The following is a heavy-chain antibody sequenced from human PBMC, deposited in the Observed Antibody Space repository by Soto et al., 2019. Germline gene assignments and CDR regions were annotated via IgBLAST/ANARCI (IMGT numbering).Heavy chain of an antibody. CDR1: GFPFTTLW. Sequence: EGQLVESGGGLVQPGGSLRLSCAASGFPFTTLWMSWGRQSPGKGLERVASIKEDGSEKNYVDSVKGPFTISSDNAKNSLFLQMNSLRAADTAVYYCARGGWYSGIWGRGTLVIVSS. CDR2: IKEDGSEK. CDR3: ARGGWYSGI. V-gene: IGHV3-7*01. J-gene: IGHJ2*01.